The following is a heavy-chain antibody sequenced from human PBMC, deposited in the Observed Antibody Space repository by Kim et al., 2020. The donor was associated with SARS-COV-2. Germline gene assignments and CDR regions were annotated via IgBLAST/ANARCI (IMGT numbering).Heavy chain of an antibody. CDR1: GFTFSSYA. Sequence: GGSLRLSCAASGFTFSSYAMSWVRQAPGKGLEWVSAISGSGGSTYYADSVKGRFTISRDNSKNTLYLQMNSLRAEDTAVYYCAKANAEYYYDSSGYYVYGSFPSRPYYFDYWGQGTLVTVSS. CDR2: ISGSGGST. J-gene: IGHJ4*02. V-gene: IGHV3-23*01. D-gene: IGHD3-22*01. CDR3: AKANAEYYYDSSGYYVYGSFPSRPYYFDY.